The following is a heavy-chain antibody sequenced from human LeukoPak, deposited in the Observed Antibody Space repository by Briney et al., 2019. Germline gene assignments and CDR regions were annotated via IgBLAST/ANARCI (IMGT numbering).Heavy chain of an antibody. J-gene: IGHJ5*02. CDR2: ISAYNGNT. CDR1: GYTFTSYG. V-gene: IGHV1-18*04. D-gene: IGHD3-10*01. CDR3: ARDIRRRLLWFGEIPPFDP. Sequence: ASVKVSCKASGYTFTSYGISWVRQAPGQGLEWMGWISAYNGNTNYAQKIQGRVTMTTDTSTSTAYMEVRSLRSDDTAVYYCARDIRRRLLWFGEIPPFDPWGQGTLVTVSS.